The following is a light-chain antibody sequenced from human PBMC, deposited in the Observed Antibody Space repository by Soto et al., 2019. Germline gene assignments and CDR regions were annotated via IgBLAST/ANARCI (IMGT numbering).Light chain of an antibody. CDR2: WAS. J-gene: IGKJ1*01. CDR3: HPFYSSPPT. CDR1: QSILFTSNNRYF. V-gene: IGKV4-1*01. Sequence: DIVMTQSPDSLAVSLGERATITCKSSQSILFTSNNRYFLAWYQQRPGQSPTLILYWASTRASGVPDRFSGSGSGTAFTLTICSVQAEDVALYYCHPFYSSPPTFGQGTKLEIK.